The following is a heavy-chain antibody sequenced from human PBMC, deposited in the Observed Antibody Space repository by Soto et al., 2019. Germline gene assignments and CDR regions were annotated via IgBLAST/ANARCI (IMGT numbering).Heavy chain of an antibody. Sequence: QVQLVQSGAEVKKPGASVKVSCKASGHTFTDYGINWVRQAPGQGLEWGGWISAYNGYTKYAQKVQDRVTMTTDTSTPTAYMELRSLISDHTAVYSCARPRLTVPRGVVITDSSSPMDVWGQGTTVIVSS. CDR1: GHTFTDYG. J-gene: IGHJ6*02. D-gene: IGHD3-10*01. CDR3: ARPRLTVPRGVVITDSSSPMDV. V-gene: IGHV1-18*01. CDR2: ISAYNGYT.